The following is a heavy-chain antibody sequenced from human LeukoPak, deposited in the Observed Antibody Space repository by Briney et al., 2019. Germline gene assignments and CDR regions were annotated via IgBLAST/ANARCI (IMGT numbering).Heavy chain of an antibody. CDR3: ARDRYYYDSSGYHTYYYMDV. CDR2: ISSSSSYI. D-gene: IGHD3-22*01. Sequence: GGSLRLSCAASGFTFSTSAMNWVRQAPGKGLEWVSSISSSSSYIYYADSVKGRFTISRDNAKNSLYLQMNSLRAEDTAVYYCARDRYYYDSSGYHTYYYMDVWGKGTTVTVSS. V-gene: IGHV3-21*01. CDR1: GFTFSTSA. J-gene: IGHJ6*03.